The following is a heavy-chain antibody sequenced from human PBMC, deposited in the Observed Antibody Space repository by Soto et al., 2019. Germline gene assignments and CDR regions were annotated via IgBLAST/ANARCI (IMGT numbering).Heavy chain of an antibody. Sequence: EVQLVESGGGLVQPGGSLRLSCAASGFTFSNYWMSWVRQAPGKGLEWVANIKQDGSETYYVGSVKGRFTISRDNAKNSLYLHMDSLRVEDTSLYYCARGSFRYHYWGQGAQVSVTS. CDR2: IKQDGSET. V-gene: IGHV3-7*01. J-gene: IGHJ4*02. D-gene: IGHD2-15*01. CDR1: GFTFSNYW. CDR3: ARGSFRYHY.